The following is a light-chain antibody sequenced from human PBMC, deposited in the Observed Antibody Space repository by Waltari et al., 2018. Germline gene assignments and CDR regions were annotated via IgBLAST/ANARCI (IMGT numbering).Light chain of an antibody. J-gene: IGLJ2*01. CDR3: QSYDNSFVI. Sequence: QSVLTQPPSVSGAPGQRVTISCTGSNSNIGSGYYVHCYQQLPGTAPPLLIYSDNSRPSGVPDRFSGSKSATSAALPITALQAEDEADYYCQSYDNSFVIFGGGTKLTVL. CDR2: SDN. CDR1: NSNIGSGYY. V-gene: IGLV1-40*01.